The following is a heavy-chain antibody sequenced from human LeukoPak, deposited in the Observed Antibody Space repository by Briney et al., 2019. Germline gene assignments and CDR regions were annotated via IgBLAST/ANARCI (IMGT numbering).Heavy chain of an antibody. CDR2: INVEGNYI. CDR3: ARDLTGPYDH. J-gene: IGHJ4*02. CDR1: GFTVSRYW. D-gene: IGHD3-22*01. V-gene: IGHV3-74*01. Sequence: GGSLRLSCAASGFTVSRYWMHWVRQAPGKGLVWVARINVEGNYIDYAESVKGRFAISRDSAKNTLYLQMNSVRAEDTAVYSCARDLTGPYDHWGQGTLVTVSS.